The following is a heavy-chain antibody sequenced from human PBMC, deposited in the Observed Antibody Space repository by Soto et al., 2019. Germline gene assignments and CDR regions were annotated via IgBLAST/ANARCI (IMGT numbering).Heavy chain of an antibody. Sequence: QVQLVESGGGVVQPGRSLRLSCAASGFTFSSYGMHWVRQAPGKGLEWVAVISYDGSNKYYADSVKGRFTISRDNSKNTLYLQMNSLRAEDTAVYCCAKALAIAAAGPAFDPWGQGTLVTVSS. V-gene: IGHV3-30*18. CDR1: GFTFSSYG. CDR2: ISYDGSNK. CDR3: AKALAIAAAGPAFDP. D-gene: IGHD6-13*01. J-gene: IGHJ5*02.